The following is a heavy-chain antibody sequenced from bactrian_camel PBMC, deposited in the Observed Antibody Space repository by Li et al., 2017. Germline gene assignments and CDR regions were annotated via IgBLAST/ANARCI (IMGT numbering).Heavy chain of an antibody. D-gene: IGHD7*01. Sequence: HVQLVESGGGSVQAGGSLTLSCAASGLVYPFWSMAWFRQAPGKEREGVARIDSRGTTEYVDSVKGRFTVFKGNAGKTLYLQMDSLKVEDTAAYYCATGAGLSWLQFVGRTQLTHRGQGTQVTVS. CDR2: IDSRGTT. CDR1: GLVYPFWS. V-gene: IGHV3S61*01. J-gene: IGHJ4*01. CDR3: ATGAGLSWLQFVGRTQLTH.